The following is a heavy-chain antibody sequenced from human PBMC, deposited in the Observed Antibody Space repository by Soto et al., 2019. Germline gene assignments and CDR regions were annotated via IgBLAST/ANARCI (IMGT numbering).Heavy chain of an antibody. Sequence: QVQLVQSGAEVKKPGASVKVSCTASGYTFTNYGISWVRQAPGQGLEWLGWISAYNADTTYAQKVQGRVTMTRETSRRTAYMELRSRRSNDTAVYYCVRDGGLGSGCYRREALDYWGQGTVVIVSS. CDR3: VRDGGLGSGCYRREALDY. J-gene: IGHJ4*02. CDR2: ISAYNADT. D-gene: IGHD3-10*01. V-gene: IGHV1-18*01. CDR1: GYTFTNYG.